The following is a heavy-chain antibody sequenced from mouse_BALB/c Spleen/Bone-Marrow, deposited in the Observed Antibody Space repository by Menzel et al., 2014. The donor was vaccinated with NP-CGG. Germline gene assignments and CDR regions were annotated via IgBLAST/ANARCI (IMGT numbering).Heavy chain of an antibody. D-gene: IGHD1-1*01. Sequence: EVKLVESGGGLVQPGGSLRLSCATSGFTPXDYYMSWVRQTPGKALEWLGFIRNKANGYTTDYSVSVKGRFTISRDNSQSILYLQMNTLRAEDSATYYCARDENYDIYWYFDVWGAGTTVTVSS. CDR1: GFTPXDYY. J-gene: IGHJ1*01. CDR3: ARDENYDIYWYFDV. V-gene: IGHV7-3*02. CDR2: IRNKANGYTT.